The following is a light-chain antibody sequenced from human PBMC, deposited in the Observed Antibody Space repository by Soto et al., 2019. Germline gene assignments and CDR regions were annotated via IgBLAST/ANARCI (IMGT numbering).Light chain of an antibody. CDR3: QQANSFPVT. V-gene: IGKV1-12*01. CDR1: QGISIW. J-gene: IGKJ4*01. CDR2: AAS. Sequence: IPMTQSSSYVSASVGDRVTITCRASQGISIWLAWYQHKPGKAPKLLIYAASSLKTGVPSRFSGSGSGREFTLTISSLQPEDFATYYCQQANSFPVTFGGGTKVDSK.